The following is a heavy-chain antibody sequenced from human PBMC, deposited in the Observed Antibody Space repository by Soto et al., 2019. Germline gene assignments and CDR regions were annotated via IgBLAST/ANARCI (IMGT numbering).Heavy chain of an antibody. D-gene: IGHD3-10*01. CDR3: GKERGYYYYYAVDD. J-gene: IGHJ6*02. V-gene: IGHV3-23*01. CDR2: MSGGGDST. Sequence: QPGGSLRLSCVVSGFDFYNFAMSWVRQPPGKGLEWVSGMSGGGDSTYYAGSVEGRFTISRDNSKNTLYLQLDNLGAEDTAVYYCGKERGYYYYYAVDDWGQGTTVTVSS. CDR1: GFDFYNFA.